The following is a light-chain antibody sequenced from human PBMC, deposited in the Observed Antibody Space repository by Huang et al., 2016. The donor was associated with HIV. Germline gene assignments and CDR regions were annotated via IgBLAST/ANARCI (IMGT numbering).Light chain of an antibody. CDR3: QQRSNWLT. CDR1: RSVSSS. Sequence: EIVLTQSPATLSLSPGDRATLSCRASRSVSSSLAWYQQKPGQAPMLLIYDASNRATGIPARFSGSGSGTDFTLTSSSLEPEDFAVYYCQQRSNWLTFGGGTKVEIK. J-gene: IGKJ4*01. CDR2: DAS. V-gene: IGKV3-11*01.